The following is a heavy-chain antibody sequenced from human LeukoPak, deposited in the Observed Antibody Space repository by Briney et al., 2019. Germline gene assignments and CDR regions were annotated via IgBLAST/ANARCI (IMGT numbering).Heavy chain of an antibody. CDR1: GYTFTSYG. CDR2: ISAYNGNT. J-gene: IGHJ5*02. CDR3: ARQMWDYYDSSGPNWFDP. Sequence: ASVKVSCKASGYTFTSYGISWVRQAPGQGLEWMGWISAYNGNTNYAQKLQGRVAMTTDTSTGTAYMELRSLRSDDTAVYYCARQMWDYYDSSGPNWFDPWGQGTLVTVSS. D-gene: IGHD3-22*01. V-gene: IGHV1-18*01.